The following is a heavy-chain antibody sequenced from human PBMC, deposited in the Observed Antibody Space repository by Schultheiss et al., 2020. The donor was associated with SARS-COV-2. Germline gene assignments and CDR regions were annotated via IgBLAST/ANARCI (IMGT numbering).Heavy chain of an antibody. D-gene: IGHD6-19*01. CDR3: ARDPIAVAGTLDY. V-gene: IGHV3-23*01. Sequence: GESLKISCAASGFTFSSYAMSWVRQAPGKGLEWVSAISGSGGSTYYADSVKGRFTISRDNSKNTLYLQMNSLRAEDTAVYYCARDPIAVAGTLDYWGQGTLVTVSS. CDR1: GFTFSSYA. J-gene: IGHJ4*02. CDR2: ISGSGGST.